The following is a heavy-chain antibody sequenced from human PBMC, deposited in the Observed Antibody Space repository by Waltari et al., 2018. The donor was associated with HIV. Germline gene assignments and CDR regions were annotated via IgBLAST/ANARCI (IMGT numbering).Heavy chain of an antibody. CDR1: GFTFGDYA. V-gene: IGHV3-49*03. D-gene: IGHD4-17*01. Sequence: EVQLVESGGGLVQPGRSLRLSCTASGFTFGDYAMSWFRQAPGKGLEWVGCIRSKAYGGTTEYAASVKGRFTISRVDSRSIAYLQMNSLQTEDTAVYYCTKGRMTTDYWGQGTLVTVSS. CDR3: TKGRMTTDY. CDR2: IRSKAYGGTT. J-gene: IGHJ4*02.